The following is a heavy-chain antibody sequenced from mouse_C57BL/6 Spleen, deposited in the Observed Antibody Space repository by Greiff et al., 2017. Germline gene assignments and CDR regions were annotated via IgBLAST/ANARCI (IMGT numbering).Heavy chain of an antibody. Sequence: QVQLQQSGPELVKPGASVKISCKASGYAFSSSWMTWVKQRPGKGLEWIGRIYPGVGDTNYHGKFQGKATLTADNSSSTAYLQLSSLTSEDSAVYFRARLGYYGSSFYCDYWGQGTTLTVSS. CDR3: ARLGYYGSSFYCDY. CDR2: IYPGVGDT. V-gene: IGHV1-82*01. CDR1: GYAFSSSW. D-gene: IGHD1-1*01. J-gene: IGHJ2*01.